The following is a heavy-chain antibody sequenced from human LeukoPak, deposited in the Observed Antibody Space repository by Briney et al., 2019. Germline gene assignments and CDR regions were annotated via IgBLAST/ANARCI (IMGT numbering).Heavy chain of an antibody. Sequence: PSETLSLTCAVYDGSFSGYYWSWFRQPPGKGLEWIGEINHSGSTNYNPSLKSRVTISVDTSKNQFSLKLNSVTAADTAVYYCARGKEVITMLRGLKPGYYFDYWGQGTLVTVSS. CDR1: DGSFSGYY. D-gene: IGHD3-10*01. CDR2: INHSGST. CDR3: ARGKEVITMLRGLKPGYYFDY. J-gene: IGHJ4*02. V-gene: IGHV4-34*01.